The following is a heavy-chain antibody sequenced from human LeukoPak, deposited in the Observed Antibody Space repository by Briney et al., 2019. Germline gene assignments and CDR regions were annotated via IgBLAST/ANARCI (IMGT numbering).Heavy chain of an antibody. CDR2: INPNSGGT. CDR1: GYTFTGYY. Sequence: ASVKVSCKASGYTFTGYYRHWVRQAPGQGLEWMGWINPNSGGTNYAQKFQGRVTMTRDTSISTAYMELSRLRSDDTAVYYCARESDCSSTSCYQRAWWFDPWGQGTLVTVSS. D-gene: IGHD2-2*01. J-gene: IGHJ5*02. CDR3: ARESDCSSTSCYQRAWWFDP. V-gene: IGHV1-2*02.